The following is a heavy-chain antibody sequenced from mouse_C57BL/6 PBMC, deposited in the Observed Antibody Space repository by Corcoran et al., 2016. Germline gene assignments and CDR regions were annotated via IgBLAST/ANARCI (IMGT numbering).Heavy chain of an antibody. D-gene: IGHD3-2*02. Sequence: QIQLVQSGPELKKPGETVKISCKASGYTFTTYGMSWVKQAPGKGLKWMGWINTYSGVPTYADDIKGRFAFSLETSASTAYLQINNLKNEDTATYFCARSTQATNYYAMDYWGQGTSVTVSS. J-gene: IGHJ4*01. CDR1: GYTFTTYG. CDR3: ARSTQATNYYAMDY. V-gene: IGHV9-3*01. CDR2: INTYSGVP.